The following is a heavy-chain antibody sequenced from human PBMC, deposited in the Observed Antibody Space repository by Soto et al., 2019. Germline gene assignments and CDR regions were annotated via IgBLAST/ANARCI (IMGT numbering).Heavy chain of an antibody. CDR3: ARGLVGASTAFDS. CDR2: IDPSDSYT. V-gene: IGHV5-10-1*01. D-gene: IGHD1-26*01. J-gene: IGHJ4*02. Sequence: EVQLVQSGTEVKKPGESLRISCEGAGYSFTSYWISWVRQMPGKGLEWMGRIDPSDSYTNYSPSFQGHVTISADKSISTAYLQWSSLKASDTAMYYCARGLVGASTAFDSWGQGTLVTVSS. CDR1: GYSFTSYW.